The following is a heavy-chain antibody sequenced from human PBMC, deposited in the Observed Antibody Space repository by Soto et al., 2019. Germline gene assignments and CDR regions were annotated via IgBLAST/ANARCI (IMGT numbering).Heavy chain of an antibody. J-gene: IGHJ6*02. Sequence: QVQLVQSGAEVKKPGSSVKVSCKASGGTFSSYAISWVRQAPGQGLEWMGGIIPIFGTANYAQKVQGRVTITADDSTSTAYMELSSLRSEDTAVYYCARHPRQNYYYGMDVWGQGSTVTVSS. CDR3: ARHPRQNYYYGMDV. CDR2: IIPIFGTA. CDR1: GGTFSSYA. V-gene: IGHV1-69*12.